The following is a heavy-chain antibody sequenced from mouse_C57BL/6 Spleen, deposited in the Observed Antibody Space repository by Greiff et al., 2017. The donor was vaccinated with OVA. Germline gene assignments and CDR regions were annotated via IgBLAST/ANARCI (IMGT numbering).Heavy chain of an antibody. J-gene: IGHJ2*01. V-gene: IGHV1-42*01. D-gene: IGHD2-3*01. CDR2: INPSTGGT. Sequence: VQLQQSGPELVKPGASVKISCKASGYTFTGYYMNWVKQSPEKSLEWIGEINPSTGGTTYNQKFKAKATLTVDKSSSTAYMQLKRLTSEDSAVYYCARDGYYDDWGQGTTLTVSS. CDR3: ARDGYYDD. CDR1: GYTFTGYY.